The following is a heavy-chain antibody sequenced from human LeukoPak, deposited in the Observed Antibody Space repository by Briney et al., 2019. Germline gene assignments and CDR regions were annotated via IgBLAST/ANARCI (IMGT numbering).Heavy chain of an antibody. CDR1: GFTFSNAW. Sequence: GGSLRLSCAVSGFTFSNAWMTWVCQAPRKRLQWVATINQDESAKYYVDSVKGRFTISRDNAKNSLSLQMNSLRAEDTAVYYCARVPYGNFGLFDYWGQGTLVTVSS. J-gene: IGHJ4*02. CDR2: INQDESAK. CDR3: ARVPYGNFGLFDY. D-gene: IGHD4-11*01. V-gene: IGHV3-7*05.